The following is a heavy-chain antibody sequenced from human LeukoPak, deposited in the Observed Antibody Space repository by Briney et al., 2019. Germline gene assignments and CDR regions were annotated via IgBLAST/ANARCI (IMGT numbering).Heavy chain of an antibody. D-gene: IGHD1-26*01. CDR1: GFTFSSYV. V-gene: IGHV3-30*18. J-gene: IGHJ4*02. CDR3: AKDLGYSVSYIDC. CDR2: ISYDGGNK. Sequence: PGGSLRLSCAASGFTFSSYVMHWVRQAPGKGLEWVAFISYDGGNKYYADSVKGRFTISRDNPKNTLYLQMNSLRTEDTAVYYCAKDLGYSVSYIDCWGQGTLVTVSS.